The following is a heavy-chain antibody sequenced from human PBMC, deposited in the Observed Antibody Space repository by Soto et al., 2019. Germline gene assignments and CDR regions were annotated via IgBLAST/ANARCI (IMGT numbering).Heavy chain of an antibody. J-gene: IGHJ4*02. CDR3: TNDLLAYCGGDCYSY. D-gene: IGHD2-21*02. CDR1: GFTFSNAC. V-gene: IGHV3-15*01. CDR2: IKSKTDGGTT. Sequence: GSLRLSCASSGFTFSNACTSWVRQAPGKGLEWVGRIKSKTDGGTTDYAAPVKGRFTISRDDSKNTLYLQMNSLKTEDTAVYYCTNDLLAYCGGDCYSYRGQGTLVTVS.